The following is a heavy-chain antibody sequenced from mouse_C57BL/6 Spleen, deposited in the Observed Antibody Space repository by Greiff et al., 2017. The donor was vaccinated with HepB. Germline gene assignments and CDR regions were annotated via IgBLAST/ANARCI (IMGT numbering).Heavy chain of an antibody. Sequence: VQLQQPGAELVRPGSSVKLSCKASGYTFTSYWMHWVKQRPIQGLEWIGNIDPSDSETHYNQKFKDKATLTVDKSSSTAYMQLSSLTSEDSAVYYCARGGGLWSAYWGQGTLVTVSA. CDR1: GYTFTSYW. J-gene: IGHJ3*01. V-gene: IGHV1-52*01. CDR3: ARGGGLWSAY. D-gene: IGHD3-1*01. CDR2: IDPSDSET.